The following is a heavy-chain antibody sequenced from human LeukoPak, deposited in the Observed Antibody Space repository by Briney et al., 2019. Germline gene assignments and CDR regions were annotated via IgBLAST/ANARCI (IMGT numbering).Heavy chain of an antibody. V-gene: IGHV3-21*01. CDR2: ISSSSSYI. D-gene: IGHD3-3*01. CDR3: ARDQFLADI. CDR1: GFPFSSFI. Sequence: PGGSLEPSLAPLGFPFSSFIINWVPQAPGKGLEWGSSISSSSSYIYYADSVKGRFTISRDNAKNSLYLQMNSLRAEDTAVYSCARDQFLADIWGQGTMVTVSS. J-gene: IGHJ3*02.